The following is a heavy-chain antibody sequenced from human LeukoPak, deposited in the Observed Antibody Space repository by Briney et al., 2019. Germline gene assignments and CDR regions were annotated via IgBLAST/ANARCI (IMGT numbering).Heavy chain of an antibody. V-gene: IGHV4-38-2*01. Sequence: PSETLSLTCAVSGYSISSGYCWGWIRQPPGKGLEWIGSIYHSGSTYYNPSLKSRVTISVDTSKNQFSLKLSSVTAADTAVYYCAGISTVTTPGNWFDPWGQGTLVTVSS. J-gene: IGHJ5*02. D-gene: IGHD4-17*01. CDR3: AGISTVTTPGNWFDP. CDR2: IYHSGST. CDR1: GYSISSGYC.